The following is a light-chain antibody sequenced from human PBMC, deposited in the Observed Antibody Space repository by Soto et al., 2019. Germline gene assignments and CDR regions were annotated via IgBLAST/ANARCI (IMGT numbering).Light chain of an antibody. CDR3: GTWDSSLSAV. J-gene: IGLJ2*01. Sequence: QSVLTQPPSVSAAPGQKVTIYCSGSSSNIGSNFVSWYQQRPATAPKLLIYEDNKRPSGIPDRFSGSKSGTSATLGITGLQTVDEADYYCGTWDSSLSAVFGGGTK. V-gene: IGLV1-51*01. CDR1: SSNIGSNF. CDR2: EDN.